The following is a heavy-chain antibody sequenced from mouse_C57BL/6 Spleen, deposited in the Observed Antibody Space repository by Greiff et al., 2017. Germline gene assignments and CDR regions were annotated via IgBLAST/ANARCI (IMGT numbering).Heavy chain of an antibody. CDR3: ARDTTAYYAMDY. D-gene: IGHD1-2*01. J-gene: IGHJ4*01. CDR2: IYPGDGDT. Sequence: QVQLQQSGPELVKPGASVKISCKASGYAFSSSWMNWVKQRPGKGLEWIGRIYPGDGDTNYNGKFKGKATLPATKSSSTAYMQLSSLTSEDSAVYFCARDTTAYYAMDYWGQGTSFTVSS. V-gene: IGHV1-82*01. CDR1: GYAFSSSW.